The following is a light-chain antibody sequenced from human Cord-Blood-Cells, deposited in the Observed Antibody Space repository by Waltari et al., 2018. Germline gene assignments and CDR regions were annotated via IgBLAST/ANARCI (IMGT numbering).Light chain of an antibody. V-gene: IGKV4-1*01. CDR2: WAS. J-gene: IGKJ2*03. CDR3: QQYYSTPPYS. Sequence: DIVMTQSPDSLAVSLGERATINCKSSQSVLYSSNNKNYLAWYQQKTGQPPKLLIYWASTQESGVPDRFSGSGSGTDFTLTISSLQAEDVAVYFCQQYYSTPPYSFGQGTKLEIK. CDR1: QSVLYSSNNKNY.